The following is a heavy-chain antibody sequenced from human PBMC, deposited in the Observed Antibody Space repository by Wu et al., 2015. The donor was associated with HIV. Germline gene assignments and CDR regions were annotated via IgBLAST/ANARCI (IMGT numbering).Heavy chain of an antibody. Sequence: QVQLVQSGAEVKKPGASVKVSCKASGYTFTSYDINWVRQATGQGLEWMGWMNPNSGNTGYAQKFQGRVTMTRNTSISTAYMELSSLRSEDTAVYYCARVSTLHCSSTSCYYAFDIWGQGTMVTVSS. V-gene: IGHV1-8*01. CDR2: MNPNSGNT. CDR3: ARVSTLHCSSTSCYYAFDI. CDR1: GYTFTSYD. D-gene: IGHD2-2*01. J-gene: IGHJ3*02.